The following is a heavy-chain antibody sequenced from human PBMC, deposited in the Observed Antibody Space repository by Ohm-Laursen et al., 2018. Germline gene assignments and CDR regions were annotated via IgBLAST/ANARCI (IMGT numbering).Heavy chain of an antibody. D-gene: IGHD2-15*01. CDR2: MYTSGST. Sequence: SDTLSLTCTVSGGSISNYYWSWIRQPAGKGLEWIGCMYTSGSTNYNPSLKSRVTMSLDTSKNQFSLKLNSVTAADTAVYYCARDPGGLLRFDPWGQGSLVTVSS. V-gene: IGHV4-4*07. CDR1: GGSISNYY. J-gene: IGHJ5*02. CDR3: ARDPGGLLRFDP.